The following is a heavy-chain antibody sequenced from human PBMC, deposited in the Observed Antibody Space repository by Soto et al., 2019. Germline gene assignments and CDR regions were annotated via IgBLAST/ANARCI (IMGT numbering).Heavy chain of an antibody. Sequence: TLSLTCAISGESGSSNRVVWNWIRQFTSRGLEWLGRTYYRSKGYNDYGVTVQGRITINPASSKNQFFLQLNYVTPEYTAVYYCASGNLNSLGIWAQRTMVTVSS. CDR3: ASGNLNSLGI. CDR1: GESGSSNRVV. D-gene: IGHD1-7*01. V-gene: IGHV6-1*01. CDR2: TYYRSKGYN. J-gene: IGHJ3*02.